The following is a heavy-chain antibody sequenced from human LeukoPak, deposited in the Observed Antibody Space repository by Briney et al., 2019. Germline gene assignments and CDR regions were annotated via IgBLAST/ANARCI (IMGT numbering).Heavy chain of an antibody. Sequence: GGSLRLSCAASGFTFSSYSMNWVRQAPGKGLEWVSSISSSSSYIYYADSVKGRFTISRDNAKNSLYLQMNSLRAEDTAVYYCAKWTGGFWSGYYNWFDPWGQGTLVTVSS. J-gene: IGHJ5*02. V-gene: IGHV3-21*01. D-gene: IGHD3-3*01. CDR1: GFTFSSYS. CDR2: ISSSSSYI. CDR3: AKWTGGFWSGYYNWFDP.